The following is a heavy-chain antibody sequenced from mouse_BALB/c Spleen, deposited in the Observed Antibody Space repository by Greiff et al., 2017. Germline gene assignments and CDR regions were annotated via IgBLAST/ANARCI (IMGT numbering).Heavy chain of an antibody. CDR3: ARFGVDYDGFAY. V-gene: IGHV5-17*02. D-gene: IGHD2-4*01. Sequence: VESGGGLVQPGGSRKLSCAASGFTFSSFGMHWVRQAPEKGLEWVAYISSGSSTIYYADTVKGRFTISRDNPKNTLFLQMTSLRSEDTAMYYCARFGVDYDGFAYWGQGTLVTVSA. CDR2: ISSGSSTI. J-gene: IGHJ3*01. CDR1: GFTFSSFG.